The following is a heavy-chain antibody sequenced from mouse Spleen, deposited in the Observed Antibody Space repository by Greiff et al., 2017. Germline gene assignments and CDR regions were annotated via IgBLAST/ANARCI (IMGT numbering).Heavy chain of an antibody. CDR2: IDPSDSYT. V-gene: IGHV1-69*01. D-gene: IGHD1-1*02. CDR1: GYTFTSYW. Sequence: QVQLQQPGAELVMPGASVKLSCKASGYTFTSYWMHWVKQRPGQGLEWIGEIDPSDSYTNYNQKFKGKATLTVDKSSSTAYMQLSSLTSEDSAVYYCAIWRKGFAYWGQGTLVTVSA. J-gene: IGHJ3*01. CDR3: AIWRKGFAY.